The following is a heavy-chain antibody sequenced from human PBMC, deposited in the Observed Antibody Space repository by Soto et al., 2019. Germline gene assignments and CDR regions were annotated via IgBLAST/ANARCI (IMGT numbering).Heavy chain of an antibody. CDR1: GGSFSGYY. Sequence: PSETLSLTCAVYGGSFSGYYWSWIRQPPGKGLEWIGEINHSGSTNYNPSLKSRVTISVDTSKNQFSLKLSSVTAADTAVYYCARGPSKYCSSTSCYVGRLLTGTTIASLDYWGQGTLVTVS. D-gene: IGHD2-2*01. J-gene: IGHJ4*02. V-gene: IGHV4-34*01. CDR2: INHSGST. CDR3: ARGPSKYCSSTSCYVGRLLTGTTIASLDY.